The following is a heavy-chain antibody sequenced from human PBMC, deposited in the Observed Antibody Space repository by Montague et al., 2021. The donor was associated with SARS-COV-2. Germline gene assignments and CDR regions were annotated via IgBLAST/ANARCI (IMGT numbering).Heavy chain of an antibody. CDR2: ISDSGVYT. V-gene: IGHV3-23*01. Sequence: SLRLSCAASGFTFSSYAMSWVRQAPGKGLEWVSGISDSGVYTYDADSVKGRFTISRDNSKNTLYLQMNSLRAEDTAVYYCASHPGDSSSCWGQGTLVTVSS. CDR1: GFTFSSYA. J-gene: IGHJ4*02. CDR3: ASHPGDSSSC. D-gene: IGHD6-13*01.